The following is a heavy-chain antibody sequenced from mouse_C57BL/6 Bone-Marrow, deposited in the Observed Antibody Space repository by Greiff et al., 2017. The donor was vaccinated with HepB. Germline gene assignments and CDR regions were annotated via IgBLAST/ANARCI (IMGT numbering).Heavy chain of an antibody. V-gene: IGHV5-12*01. CDR3: ARQGYDGYYVGYYYAMDY. CDR2: ISNGGGST. D-gene: IGHD2-3*01. CDR1: GFTFSDYY. J-gene: IGHJ4*01. Sequence: EVKLMESGGGLVQPGGSLKLSCAASGFTFSDYYMYWVRQTPEKRLEWVAYISNGGGSTYYPDTVKGRFTISRDNAKNTLYLQRSRLKSEDTAMYYCARQGYDGYYVGYYYAMDYWGQGTSVTVSS.